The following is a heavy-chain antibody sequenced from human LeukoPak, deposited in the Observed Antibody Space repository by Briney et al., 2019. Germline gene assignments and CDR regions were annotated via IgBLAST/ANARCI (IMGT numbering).Heavy chain of an antibody. V-gene: IGHV1-58*02. CDR2: IVVGRGNT. Sequence: SVKVSCKASGFTFTSSAMQWVRRARGQRLEWIGWIVVGRGNTDYAQKFQERVTITRDMSTSTVYMEVSSLRSEDTAVYYCATDQSGGYFNDAFDIWGQGTMVTVSS. J-gene: IGHJ3*02. CDR1: GFTFTSSA. D-gene: IGHD2-15*01. CDR3: ATDQSGGYFNDAFDI.